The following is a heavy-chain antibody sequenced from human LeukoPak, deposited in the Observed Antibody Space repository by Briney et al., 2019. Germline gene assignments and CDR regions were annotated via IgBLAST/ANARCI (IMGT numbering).Heavy chain of an antibody. J-gene: IGHJ4*02. Sequence: GGSLRLSCAASGFTVSSNYMSWVRQAPGKGLEWVSVIYSGGSTYYADSVKGRFTISRDNSKNTLYLQMNSLRAEDTAVYYCARESYVDTAMVFDYWGQGTLVTVSS. V-gene: IGHV3-53*01. D-gene: IGHD5-18*01. CDR1: GFTVSSNY. CDR3: ARESYVDTAMVFDY. CDR2: IYSGGST.